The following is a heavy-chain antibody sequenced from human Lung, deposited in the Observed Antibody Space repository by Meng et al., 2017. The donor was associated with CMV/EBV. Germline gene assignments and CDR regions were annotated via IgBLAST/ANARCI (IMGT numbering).Heavy chain of an antibody. V-gene: IGHV3-7*04. D-gene: IGHD2-15*01. J-gene: IGHJ5*02. Sequence: GESLKISCAASGFTFSNYWMSWVRQAPGKGLEWVASINQDGSEKHYMDSVKGRFTISRDNAKNALYLEMNSLRAEDTALYFCVRGSGREWFDPWGQGTLVTVSS. CDR1: GFTFSNYW. CDR3: VRGSGREWFDP. CDR2: INQDGSEK.